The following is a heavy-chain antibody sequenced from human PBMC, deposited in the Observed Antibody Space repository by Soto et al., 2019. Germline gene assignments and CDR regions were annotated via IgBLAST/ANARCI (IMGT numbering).Heavy chain of an antibody. CDR1: GFTFNIYG. J-gene: IGHJ4*02. V-gene: IGHV3-30*18. CDR3: AKDQASGQGSFDS. Sequence: GGSLRLTCAASGFTFNIYGMHWVRQAPDKGLEWVALISYDGSNQYYADSVKGRLTISRDNSKNPLFLQMNSLRADDTAVYYCAKDQASGQGSFDSWGQGTLVTVSS. CDR2: ISYDGSNQ.